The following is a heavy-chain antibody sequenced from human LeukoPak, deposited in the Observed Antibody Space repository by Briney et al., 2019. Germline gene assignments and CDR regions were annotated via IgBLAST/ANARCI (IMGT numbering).Heavy chain of an antibody. Sequence: SETLSLTCTVSGGSISGYYWSWTRQPPGKGLEWIGYINYSGSTNYNPSLKSRVTISVDTSKSQFSLKLTSVTAADTAVFYCARYFDWPWAFDIWGLGTMVTVSS. CDR1: GGSISGYY. J-gene: IGHJ3*02. V-gene: IGHV4-59*01. CDR3: ARYFDWPWAFDI. CDR2: INYSGST. D-gene: IGHD3-9*01.